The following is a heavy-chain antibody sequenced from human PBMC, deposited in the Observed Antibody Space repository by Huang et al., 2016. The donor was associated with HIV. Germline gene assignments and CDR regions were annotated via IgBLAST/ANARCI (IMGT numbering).Heavy chain of an antibody. CDR2: VYPGNSDT. V-gene: IGHV5-51*03. CDR1: GYIFSNYW. J-gene: IGHJ4*02. CDR3: ATTEASLATSFDH. Sequence: EVQLEQSGAEVKKPGESLKISCKASGYIFSNYWIGWVRQMPGKGLEWMVLVYPGNSDTRYGPSFYGRVTVAVDKSIATAYLQWSSLRPSDTARYYCATTEASLATSFDHWGRGTMLTVSS.